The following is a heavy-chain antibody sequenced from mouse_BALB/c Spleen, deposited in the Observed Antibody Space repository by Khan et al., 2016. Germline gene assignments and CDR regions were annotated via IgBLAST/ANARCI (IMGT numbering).Heavy chain of an antibody. Sequence: EVELVESGGGLVKPGGSLKLSCAASGFTFSSYTMSWVRQTPEKRLEWVATIIRGGNYTYYPHTVKGRFTISRENAKNTRYPQMSSRKSEDTAMYYCTRDSSGGFAYWGQGTLVTVSA. V-gene: IGHV5-6-4*01. CDR2: IIRGGNYT. CDR1: GFTFSSYT. D-gene: IGHD3-1*01. J-gene: IGHJ3*01. CDR3: TRDSSGGFAY.